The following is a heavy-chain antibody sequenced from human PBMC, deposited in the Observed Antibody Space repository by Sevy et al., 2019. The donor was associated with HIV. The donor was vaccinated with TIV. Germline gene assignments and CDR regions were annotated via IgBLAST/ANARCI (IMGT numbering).Heavy chain of an antibody. J-gene: IGHJ3*02. V-gene: IGHV3-15*01. CDR1: GLTFSNAW. Sequence: GGSLRLSCAASGLTFSNAWMSWVRQAPGKGLEWVGRIKSKTDGGTTDYAAPVKGRFTISRDDSKNTLYLQMNSLKTEDTAVYYCTTYYYDSSGYYYGSAFDIWGQGTMVTVSS. CDR3: TTYYYDSSGYYYGSAFDI. D-gene: IGHD3-22*01. CDR2: IKSKTDGGTT.